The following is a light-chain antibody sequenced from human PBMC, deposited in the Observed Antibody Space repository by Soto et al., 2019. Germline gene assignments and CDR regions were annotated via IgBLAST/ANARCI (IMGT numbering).Light chain of an antibody. J-gene: IGLJ1*01. Sequence: QSVLTQPASVSGSPGQSITISCTGTNSDVGSSNSVSWYQHHPGKAPKLIIYDVNSRPSAVSNRFSGSKSGNTASLTISGHQVEDEPDYYCSSYTTHSPNCVFWTGTKVTVL. V-gene: IGLV2-14*03. CDR1: NSDVGSSNS. CDR3: SSYTTHSPNCV. CDR2: DVN.